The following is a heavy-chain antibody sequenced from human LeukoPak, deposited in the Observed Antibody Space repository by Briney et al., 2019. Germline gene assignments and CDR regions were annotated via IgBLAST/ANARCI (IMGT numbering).Heavy chain of an antibody. CDR1: GGTFSSYA. J-gene: IGHJ6*02. CDR2: IIPILGIA. V-gene: IGHV1-69*04. CDR3: ARDRDRGRAYGMDV. D-gene: IGHD1-1*01. Sequence: SVKVSCKASGGTFSSYAISWVRQAPGQGLEWMGRIIPILGIANYAQKFQGRVTITADKSTSTAYMELSRLRSDDTAVYYCARDRDRGRAYGMDVWGQGTTVTVSS.